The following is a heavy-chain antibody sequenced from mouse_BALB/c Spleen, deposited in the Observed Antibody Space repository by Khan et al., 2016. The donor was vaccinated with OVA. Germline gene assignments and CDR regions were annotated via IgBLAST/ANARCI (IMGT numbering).Heavy chain of an antibody. D-gene: IGHD2-3*01. Sequence: EVQLVESGGGLMQPKGSLKLSCAVSGFTFNTFAMNWVRQAPGKGLEWIARIRSKSNNYATYYADSVKDRFTISRDDTQSVLYLQMSNLKTEDTAMYYCVRPSYDGYYEWFAFWGQGTLVTVSA. CDR3: VRPSYDGYYEWFAF. CDR2: IRSKSNNYAT. V-gene: IGHV10-1*02. CDR1: GFTFNTFA. J-gene: IGHJ3*01.